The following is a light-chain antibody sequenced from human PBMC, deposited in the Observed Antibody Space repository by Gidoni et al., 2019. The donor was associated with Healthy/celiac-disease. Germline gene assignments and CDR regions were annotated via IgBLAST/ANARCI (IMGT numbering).Light chain of an antibody. Sequence: ESVLTQSPGTLSLSPGERATLSCRASQSVSSSYLAWYQQTPGQAPRLLIYGASSRATGIPDRFSGSGSGTDFTLTISRLEPEDFAVYYCQQYGSSPLMYTFGQGTKLEIK. CDR1: QSVSSSY. CDR2: GAS. J-gene: IGKJ2*01. V-gene: IGKV3-20*01. CDR3: QQYGSSPLMYT.